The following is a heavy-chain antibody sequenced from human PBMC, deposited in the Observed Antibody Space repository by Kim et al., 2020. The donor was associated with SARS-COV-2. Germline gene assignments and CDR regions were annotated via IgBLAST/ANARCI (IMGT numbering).Heavy chain of an antibody. CDR2: IYTSGST. D-gene: IGHD3-10*01. CDR1: GGSISSGSYY. V-gene: IGHV4-61*02. CDR3: ARDSFGLLWFGKGGYGMDV. Sequence: SETLSLTCTVSGGSISSGSYYWSWIRQPAGKGLEWIGRIYTSGSTNYNPSLKSRVTISVDTSKNQFSLKLSSVTAADTAVYYCARDSFGLLWFGKGGYGMDVWGQGTTVTVSS. J-gene: IGHJ6*02.